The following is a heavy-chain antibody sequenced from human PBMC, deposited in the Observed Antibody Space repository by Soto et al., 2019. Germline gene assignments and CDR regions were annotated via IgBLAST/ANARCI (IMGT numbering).Heavy chain of an antibody. J-gene: IGHJ4*02. Sequence: QVQLQESGPGPVKPSETLSLTCTVSGGSISSYYWSWIRQPPGKGLEWIGYIYYSGSTNYNPSLKSRVTISVDTSKNQFSLKLSSVTAADTAGYYCARRWGPVFDYWGQGTLVTVSS. CDR3: ARRWGPVFDY. D-gene: IGHD3-16*01. V-gene: IGHV4-59*08. CDR1: GGSISSYY. CDR2: IYYSGST.